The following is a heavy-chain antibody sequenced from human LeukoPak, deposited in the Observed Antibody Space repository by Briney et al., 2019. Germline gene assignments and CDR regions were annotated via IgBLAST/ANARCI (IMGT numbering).Heavy chain of an antibody. CDR3: ARLVGVAANNVDYFDY. CDR2: IYPGDSDT. D-gene: IGHD6-13*01. J-gene: IGHJ4*02. V-gene: IGHV5-51*01. Sequence: GESLKISCKGSGASFTSYWIGWVRQMPGKGLEWMGIIYPGDSDTRYSPSFQGQVTISADKSISTAYLQWSSLKASDTAMYYCARLVGVAANNVDYFDYWGQGTLVTVSS. CDR1: GASFTSYW.